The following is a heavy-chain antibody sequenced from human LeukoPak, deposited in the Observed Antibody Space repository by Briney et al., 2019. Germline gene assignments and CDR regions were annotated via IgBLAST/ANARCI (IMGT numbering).Heavy chain of an antibody. Sequence: GGSLTLSCAASGFTFRSYDMSWVRQAPGKGRGWVATISGISKTDGSTYYADSVKGRVSLSRDNSKNTVYLQMTSLRADDTATYYCAKDDWIYFDGTYYFGVDVWGQGTTVTVPS. J-gene: IGHJ6*02. CDR1: GFTFRSYD. CDR3: AKDDWIYFDGTYYFGVDV. D-gene: IGHD3-9*01. CDR2: ISKTDGST. V-gene: IGHV3-23*01.